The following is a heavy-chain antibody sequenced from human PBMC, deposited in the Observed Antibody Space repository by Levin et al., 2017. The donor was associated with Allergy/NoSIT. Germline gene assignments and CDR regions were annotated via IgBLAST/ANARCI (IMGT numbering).Heavy chain of an antibody. Sequence: KISCKASGGTFSSYAISWVRQAPGQGLEWMGGIIPIFGTANYAQKFQGRVTITADESTSTAYMELSSLRSEDTAVYYCARDYYGSGSYYNDYYYYYGMDVWGQGTTVTVSS. CDR3: ARDYYGSGSYYNDYYYYYGMDV. CDR2: IIPIFGTA. V-gene: IGHV1-69*01. CDR1: GGTFSSYA. D-gene: IGHD3-10*01. J-gene: IGHJ6*02.